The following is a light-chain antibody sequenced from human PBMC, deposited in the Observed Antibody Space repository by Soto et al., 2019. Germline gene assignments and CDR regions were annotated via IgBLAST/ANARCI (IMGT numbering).Light chain of an antibody. J-gene: IGKJ1*01. CDR1: QSVSNNY. Sequence: IVLTQSPGTLSLSPGERATLSCRASQSVSNNYLAWYQQKPGQAPRLLIYGACNRATGIPDRLSGSGSGTDFTLTISRLEPDDFAVYYCQQYGSSGTFGQGTKV. CDR2: GAC. CDR3: QQYGSSGT. V-gene: IGKV3-20*01.